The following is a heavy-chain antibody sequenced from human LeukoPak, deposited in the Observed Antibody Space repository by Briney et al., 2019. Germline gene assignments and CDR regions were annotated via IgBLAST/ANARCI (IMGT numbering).Heavy chain of an antibody. CDR3: ASGKGHDFWSGYLSWFDP. Sequence: PGGSLRLSCVASGLTFSSYSMNWVRQAPGKGLEWISYISRSSSTIYYADSVKGRFTISRDNAKNSLYLQMNSLRAEDTAVYYCASGKGHDFWSGYLSWFDPWGQGTLVTVSS. D-gene: IGHD3-3*01. J-gene: IGHJ5*02. V-gene: IGHV3-48*04. CDR1: GLTFSSYS. CDR2: ISRSSSTI.